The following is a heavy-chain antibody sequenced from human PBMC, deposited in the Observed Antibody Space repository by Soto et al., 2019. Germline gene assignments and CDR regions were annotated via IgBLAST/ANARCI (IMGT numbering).Heavy chain of an antibody. CDR2: ISAHNGNT. Sequence: QVHLVQSGAEVKKPGASVKVSCKGSGYAFTTYGITWVRQAPGQGLEWMGWISAHNGNTNYAQKLQGRVTVTRDTSTSTAYMELRSLRSDDTAVYYCVRDLRICVDVWGQGTTVTVSS. J-gene: IGHJ6*02. CDR1: GYAFTTYG. V-gene: IGHV1-18*01. CDR3: VRDLRICVDV.